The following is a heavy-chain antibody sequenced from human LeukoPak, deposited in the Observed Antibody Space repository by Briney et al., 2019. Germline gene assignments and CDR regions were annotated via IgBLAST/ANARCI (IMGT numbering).Heavy chain of an antibody. CDR3: ARAGCTNGVCLIDY. J-gene: IGHJ4*02. D-gene: IGHD2-8*01. Sequence: GGSLRLSCAASGFTFSSYWMSWVRQAPGKGLEWVANIKQDGSEKYYVDSVKGRFTISRDNAKNSLYLQMNSLRAEDTAVYYCARAGCTNGVCLIDYWGQGTLVTVSS. V-gene: IGHV3-7*01. CDR2: IKQDGSEK. CDR1: GFTFSSYW.